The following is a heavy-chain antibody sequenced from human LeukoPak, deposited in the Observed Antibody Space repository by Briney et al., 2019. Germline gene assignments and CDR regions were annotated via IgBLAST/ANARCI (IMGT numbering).Heavy chain of an antibody. V-gene: IGHV1-69*04. D-gene: IGHD6-6*01. CDR2: IIPILGIA. Sequence: GASVKVSCKASGGTFSSYAISWARQAPGQGLEWMGRIIPILGIANYAQKFQGRVTITADKSTSTAYMELSSLRSEDTAVYYCARGPYSSSSSIFDYWGQGTLVTVSS. CDR1: GGTFSSYA. CDR3: ARGPYSSSSSIFDY. J-gene: IGHJ4*02.